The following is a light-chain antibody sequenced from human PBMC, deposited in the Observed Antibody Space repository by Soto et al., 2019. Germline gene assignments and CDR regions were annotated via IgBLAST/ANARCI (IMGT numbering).Light chain of an antibody. Sequence: ESVLTQSPGTLSMSPGERATLSCRARQAVRSSFLAWDQQKPGQAPRLVISGASTRATGIPERFSGSGSGTAFPLTISRLEPEDFAVYYCQQGGGSLWTFGQGTKVEIK. CDR2: GAS. V-gene: IGKV3-20*01. CDR1: QAVRSSF. CDR3: QQGGGSLWT. J-gene: IGKJ1*01.